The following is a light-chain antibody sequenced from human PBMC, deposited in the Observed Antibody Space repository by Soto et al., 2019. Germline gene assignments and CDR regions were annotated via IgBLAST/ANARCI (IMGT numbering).Light chain of an antibody. Sequence: QSVLTQPPSVSGAPGQRVTISCTGSSSNIGAGYDVHWYQQLPGTAPKLLIYGNSNRPSGVPDRFSGSKSGTSASLAITGRQAEDEAEYYCQSYDSRLSAVVFGGGTKVTVL. CDR2: GNS. CDR1: SSNIGAGYD. V-gene: IGLV1-40*01. J-gene: IGLJ2*01. CDR3: QSYDSRLSAVV.